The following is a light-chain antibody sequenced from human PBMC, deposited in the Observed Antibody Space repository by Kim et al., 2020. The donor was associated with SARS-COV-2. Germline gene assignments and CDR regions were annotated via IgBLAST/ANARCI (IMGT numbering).Light chain of an antibody. CDR2: STN. CDR3: VLYMGSGIWV. J-gene: IGLJ3*02. V-gene: IGLV8-61*01. Sequence: GGTVTLTCGLSSGSVSTSYYPSWYQQTPGQAPRTLIYSTNTRSSGVPGRVSGSILGNKAALTITGAHADDESDYYCVLYMGSGIWVFGGGTQLTVL. CDR1: SGSVSTSYY.